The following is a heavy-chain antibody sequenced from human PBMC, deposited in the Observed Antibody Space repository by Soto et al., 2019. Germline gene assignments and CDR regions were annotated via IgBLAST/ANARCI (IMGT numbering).Heavy chain of an antibody. V-gene: IGHV5-51*01. Sequence: GESLKISCKGSGYSFTSYWIGWVRQMPGKGLEWMGIIYPGDSDTRYSPSFQGQVTISADRSISTAYLQWSSLKASDTAMYYCAGGGVRGVITRTRDYYGMDVWGQGTTVTVSS. J-gene: IGHJ6*02. CDR1: GYSFTSYW. D-gene: IGHD3-10*01. CDR2: IYPGDSDT. CDR3: AGGGVRGVITRTRDYYGMDV.